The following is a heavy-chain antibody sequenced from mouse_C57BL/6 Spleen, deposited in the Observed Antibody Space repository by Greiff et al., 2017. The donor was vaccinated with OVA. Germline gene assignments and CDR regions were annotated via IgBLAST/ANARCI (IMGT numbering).Heavy chain of an antibody. CDR2: IHPNSGST. CDR3: AREDSAVPVWFAY. V-gene: IGHV1-64*01. Sequence: QVQLQQPGAELVKPGASVKLSCKASGYTFTSYWMHWVKQRPGQGLEWIGMIHPNSGSTNYNEKFKSKATLTVDKSSSTAYMQLRSLTSAYSAVSYFAREDSAVPVWFAYWGPGTLVTVSA. CDR1: GYTFTSYW. J-gene: IGHJ3*01.